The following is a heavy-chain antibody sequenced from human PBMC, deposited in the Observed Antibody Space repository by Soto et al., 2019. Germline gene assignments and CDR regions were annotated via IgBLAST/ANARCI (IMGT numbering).Heavy chain of an antibody. D-gene: IGHD2-21*02. J-gene: IGHJ4*02. V-gene: IGHV1-46*01. CDR1: GYPFTDYF. CDR3: ARELYSCGGDCPYYMDY. Sequence: ASVKVSCKTSGYPFTDYFIHWVRQAPGQGLEWMGIISLYHHSTSYAQKFQGRLTVTADTSTTTVYMDLSSLTSEDSAVYWCARELYSCGGDCPYYMDYWGQGTLVTVSS. CDR2: ISLYHHST.